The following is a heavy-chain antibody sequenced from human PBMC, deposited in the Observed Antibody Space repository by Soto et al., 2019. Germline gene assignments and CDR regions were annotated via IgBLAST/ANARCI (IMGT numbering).Heavy chain of an antibody. CDR1: GGSISSGGYS. V-gene: IGHV4-30-2*01. D-gene: IGHD5-12*01. J-gene: IGHJ6*02. Sequence: QLQLQESGSGLVKPSQTLSLTCAVSGGSISSGGYSWSWIRQPPGKGLEWIGYIYHSGSTYYNPSLKSRVTISVDRSKNQFSLKLSSVTAADTAVYYCARGAVHSDSRWLRGTGGFDYGMDVWGQGTTVTVSS. CDR2: IYHSGST. CDR3: ARGAVHSDSRWLRGTGGFDYGMDV.